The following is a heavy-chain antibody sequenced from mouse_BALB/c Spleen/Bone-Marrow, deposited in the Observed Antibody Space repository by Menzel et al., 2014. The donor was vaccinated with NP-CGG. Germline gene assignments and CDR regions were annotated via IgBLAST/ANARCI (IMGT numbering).Heavy chain of an antibody. V-gene: IGHV1-67*01. CDR2: INTYSGNT. CDR1: GYTFTDYA. Sequence: VKLVESGPELVRPGVSVKISCKVSGYTFTDYAMHWVKQSHAKSLEWIGVINTYSGNTNYNQKLKGKATMTVDKSSSTAHMELARLTSEDSAIYYCARGEGYDGWYFDVWGAGTTVTVSS. CDR3: ARGEGYDGWYFDV. D-gene: IGHD2-2*01. J-gene: IGHJ1*01.